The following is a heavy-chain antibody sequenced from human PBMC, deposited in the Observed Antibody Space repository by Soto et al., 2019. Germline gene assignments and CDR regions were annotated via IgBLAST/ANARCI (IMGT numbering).Heavy chain of an antibody. CDR3: ARDIMVYAMGYYGMDV. CDR1: GGSISSYY. Sequence: PSETLSLTCTVSGGSISSYYWSWIRRPPGKGLEWIGYIYYSGSTNYNPSLKSRVTISVDTSKNQFSLKLSSVTAADTAVYYCARDIMVYAMGYYGMDVWGQGTTVTVSS. D-gene: IGHD2-8*01. V-gene: IGHV4-59*01. J-gene: IGHJ6*02. CDR2: IYYSGST.